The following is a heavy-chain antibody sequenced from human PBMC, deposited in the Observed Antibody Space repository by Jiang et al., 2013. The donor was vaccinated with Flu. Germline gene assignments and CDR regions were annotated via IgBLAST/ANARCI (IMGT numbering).Heavy chain of an antibody. CDR2: IYWDDDK. V-gene: IGHV2-5*02. Sequence: KALEWLALIYWDDDKRYSPSLKGRLTITKDTSKNQVVLTMTNMDPVDTATYYCAHGKSTPSIAARPSAFDIWGQGTMVTVSS. CDR3: AHGKSTPSIAARPSAFDI. D-gene: IGHD6-6*01. J-gene: IGHJ3*02.